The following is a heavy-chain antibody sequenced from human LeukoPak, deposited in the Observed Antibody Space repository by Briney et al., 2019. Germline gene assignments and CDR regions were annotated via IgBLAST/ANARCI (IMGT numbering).Heavy chain of an antibody. CDR1: GFTFSSYG. D-gene: IGHD3-10*01. Sequence: PGGSLRLSCAASGFTFSSYGMNWVRQAPGKGLEWVSTLSASGSTYYADSVKGRFTISRDNSKNTLYLQMNSLRAEDTAVYYCAKDPQRGNYYGSGNHFDYWGQGTLVTVSS. V-gene: IGHV3-23*01. J-gene: IGHJ4*02. CDR3: AKDPQRGNYYGSGNHFDY. CDR2: LSASGST.